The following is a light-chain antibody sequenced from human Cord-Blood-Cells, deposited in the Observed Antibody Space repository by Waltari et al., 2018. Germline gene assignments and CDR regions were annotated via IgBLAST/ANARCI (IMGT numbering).Light chain of an antibody. J-gene: IGLJ2*01. CDR3: SSYTSSSTLVV. CDR2: DVS. Sequence: QSALTQPASVSGSPGQSITISCTGTSSDVGGYNYVSWYQQHPGKAPKRMVYDVSNRRSGVSNRFSGSKSGNTASLTISGLQAEDEADYYCSSYTSSSTLVVFGGGTKLTVL. CDR1: SSDVGGYNY. V-gene: IGLV2-14*01.